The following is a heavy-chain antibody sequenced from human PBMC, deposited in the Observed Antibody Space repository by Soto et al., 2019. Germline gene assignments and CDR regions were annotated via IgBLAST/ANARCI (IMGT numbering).Heavy chain of an antibody. CDR2: IYYTGST. V-gene: IGHV4-30-4*01. J-gene: IGHJ6*02. D-gene: IGHD4-17*01. CDR3: ARIPFGDEPSYYYYGMDV. Sequence: QPRSLTCTISSSCLSSDDYYWSWGHQPREKGREWIGYIYYTGSTFNTPSLKRRVSISIDTSKTQFSLKLSYVTEADTAVYYCARIPFGDEPSYYYYGMDVWGQGTTVTGSS. CDR1: SSCLSSDDYY.